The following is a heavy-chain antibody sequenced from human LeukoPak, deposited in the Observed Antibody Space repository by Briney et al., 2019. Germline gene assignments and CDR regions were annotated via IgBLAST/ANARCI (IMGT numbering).Heavy chain of an antibody. CDR1: GFTVSSYT. CDR3: ARSFTGSYGLTDY. D-gene: IGHD1-26*01. CDR2: ISSSSSYI. Sequence: GGSLRLSCAASGFTVSSYTMNWVRQAPGKGLEWVSSISSSSSYIYYGDLMKGRFTISRDNAKNSLYLQMNSLRAEDTAVYYCARSFTGSYGLTDYWGQGTLVTVSS. J-gene: IGHJ4*02. V-gene: IGHV3-21*01.